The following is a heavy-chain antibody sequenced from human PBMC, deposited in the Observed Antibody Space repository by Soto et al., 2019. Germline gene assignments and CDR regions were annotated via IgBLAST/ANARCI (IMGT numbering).Heavy chain of an antibody. CDR2: IYYSGNT. D-gene: IGHD6-6*01. Sequence: QLQLQESGPGLVKPSETLSLTCTVSGGSISSTTYYWGWIRQPPGKGLEWVGSIYYSGNTYYNPSLKTHVSVSVDTSKCQFSLRLSSVTAADTAVYYCASHRIAARRNNWFDPWGQGTLVTVSS. V-gene: IGHV4-39*01. CDR1: GGSISSTTYY. CDR3: ASHRIAARRNNWFDP. J-gene: IGHJ5*02.